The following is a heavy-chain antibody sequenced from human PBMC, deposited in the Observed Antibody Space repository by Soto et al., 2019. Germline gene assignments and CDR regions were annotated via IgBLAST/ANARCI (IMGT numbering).Heavy chain of an antibody. CDR1: GFTFSRYG. D-gene: IGHD2-2*02. V-gene: IGHV3-33*01. CDR3: ARDNTYAFDI. J-gene: IGHJ3*02. Sequence: QVQLVESGGGVVQPGRSLRLSCAASGFTFSRYGMHGVREAPGKGMEWVAGIGYDESNKYFADSVKRQLTISRDNSNNTLYLQMNSLRAEDMAVYYCARDNTYAFDIWGQGTLVTVSS. CDR2: IGYDESNK.